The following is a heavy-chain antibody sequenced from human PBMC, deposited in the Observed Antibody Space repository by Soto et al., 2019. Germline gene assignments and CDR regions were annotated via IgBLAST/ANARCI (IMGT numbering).Heavy chain of an antibody. J-gene: IGHJ4*02. CDR1: GGSVNTAPYH. Sequence: SETLSLTCTVSGGSVNTAPYHWSWIRQSPRNGLEWIGNIYYTGSTNYNPSFESRVATSLDTSNNQFSLRLTSLTAADTAVYLCARDHHSYYDTSGYYPYFDFWGQGTLVTVSS. CDR2: IYYTGST. CDR3: ARDHHSYYDTSGYYPYFDF. V-gene: IGHV4-61*01. D-gene: IGHD3-22*01.